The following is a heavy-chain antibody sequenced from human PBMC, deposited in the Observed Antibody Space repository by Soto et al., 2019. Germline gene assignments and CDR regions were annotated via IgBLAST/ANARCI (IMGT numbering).Heavy chain of an antibody. CDR3: TRDCSGGSCYRGYSYGLRFDY. D-gene: IGHD2-15*01. Sequence: GGSLILSCTASGFTFGDYSMSWFRQAPGKGLEWVGFIRSKAYGGTTEYAASVKGRFTISRDDSKSIAYLQMNSLKTEDTAVYYCTRDCSGGSCYRGYSYGLRFDYWGQGTLVTVSS. CDR1: GFTFGDYS. J-gene: IGHJ4*02. CDR2: IRSKAYGGTT. V-gene: IGHV3-49*03.